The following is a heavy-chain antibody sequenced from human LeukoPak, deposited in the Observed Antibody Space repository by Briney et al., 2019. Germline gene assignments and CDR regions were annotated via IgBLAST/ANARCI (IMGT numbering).Heavy chain of an antibody. J-gene: IGHJ5*02. CDR1: GFTFSSHA. V-gene: IGHV3-23*01. CDR3: ARDPPWFDP. Sequence: GRSLRLSCAASGFTFSSHAMSWVRQAPGKGLEWVSSISGNSDTIFYTDSVKGRFTISRDNSRNTLYLQMDSLRAEDTAIYYCARDPPWFDPWGQGTLVAVSS. CDR2: ISGNSDTI.